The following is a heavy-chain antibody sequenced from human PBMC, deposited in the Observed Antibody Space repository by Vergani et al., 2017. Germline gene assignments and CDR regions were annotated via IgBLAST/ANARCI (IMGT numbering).Heavy chain of an antibody. CDR3: ARSRPYCTSGSCPAI. CDR1: GESIRSGSHY. D-gene: IGHD2-15*01. V-gene: IGHV4-61*02. CDR2: IHTGGST. J-gene: IGHJ4*02. Sequence: QVKLQESGPGLLKPSQTLSLTCTVSGESIRSGSHYWSWIRQPAGKGPEWIGHIHTGGSTDLNPSFKSRVSISVDTSKRQFSRKLNSVTVADTAVYYCARSRPYCTSGSCPAIWGQGTLVTVSS.